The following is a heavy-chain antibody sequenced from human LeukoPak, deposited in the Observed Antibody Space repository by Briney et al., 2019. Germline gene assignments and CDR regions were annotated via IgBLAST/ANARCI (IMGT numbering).Heavy chain of an antibody. D-gene: IGHD5-18*01. Sequence: SVKVSCKASGGTFSSYAISWVRQAPGQGLEWMGRIIPIFGTANYAQKFQGRVTITTDESTSTAHMGLSSLRSEDTAVYYCAREQVDTAMVTDYWGQGTLVTVSS. CDR1: GGTFSSYA. J-gene: IGHJ4*02. V-gene: IGHV1-69*05. CDR3: AREQVDTAMVTDY. CDR2: IIPIFGTA.